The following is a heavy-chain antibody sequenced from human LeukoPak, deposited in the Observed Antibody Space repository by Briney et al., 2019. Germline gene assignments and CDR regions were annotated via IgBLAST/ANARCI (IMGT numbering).Heavy chain of an antibody. J-gene: IGHJ5*02. V-gene: IGHV5-10-1*01. D-gene: IGHD6-19*01. CDR1: GYIFTNYW. CDR3: ARQGSSGPS. CDR2: INPSNSYT. Sequence: GESLKISCKGSGYIFTNYWISWVRQMPGKGLEWMGRINPSNSYTNYNPSFQGHVTFSVDKSIATAYLQWTTLKASDTAMYYCARQGSSGPSWGQGTLVTVSS.